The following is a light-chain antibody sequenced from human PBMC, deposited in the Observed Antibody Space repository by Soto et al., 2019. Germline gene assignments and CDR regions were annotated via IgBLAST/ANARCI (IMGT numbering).Light chain of an antibody. V-gene: IGKV1-17*01. CDR1: QGIGND. CDR2: GAS. J-gene: IGKJ4*01. CDR3: LQHNSFPLT. Sequence: DIQMTQSPSSLSASIGDRVTITCRASQGIGNDLGWYQQKPGKAPKRLIYGASSLQSGVPGRFSGSGSGTEFTLTISSLQSEDSATYYCLQHNSFPLTFGGGTKVAI.